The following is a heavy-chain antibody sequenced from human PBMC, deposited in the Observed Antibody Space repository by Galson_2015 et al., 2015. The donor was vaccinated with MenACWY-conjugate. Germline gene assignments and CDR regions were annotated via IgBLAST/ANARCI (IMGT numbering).Heavy chain of an antibody. Sequence: SLRLSCAASGFTFGDYAMSWVRQAPGKGLEWVAGLTANGGRTYYAVSVKGRFTISRDNPENTLYLQMNSLTAEDTAVYYCAKSGPYKYFVSKIYAYYYYGMDVWGQGTTVIVSS. V-gene: IGHV3-23*01. CDR1: GFTFGDYA. J-gene: IGHJ6*02. CDR2: LTANGGRT. CDR3: AKSGPYKYFVSKIYAYYYYGMDV. D-gene: IGHD5-24*01.